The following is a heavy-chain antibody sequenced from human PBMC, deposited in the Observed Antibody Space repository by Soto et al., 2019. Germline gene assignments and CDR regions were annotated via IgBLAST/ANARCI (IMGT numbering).Heavy chain of an antibody. CDR3: AREGNLGRWLQPLDF. CDR1: GDSISAYS. V-gene: IGHV4-59*01. Sequence: QVQLQVSAPGLVKPSETLSLTCTVSGDSISAYSWSWVRQPPGKGLGWIGNIHYNGNTKYNPSLKSRVSMSVDTSKNQFSLRLISVTAADTAKYVCAREGNLGRWLQPLDFWGQGTLVTVSS. J-gene: IGHJ4*02. D-gene: IGHD5-12*01. CDR2: IHYNGNT.